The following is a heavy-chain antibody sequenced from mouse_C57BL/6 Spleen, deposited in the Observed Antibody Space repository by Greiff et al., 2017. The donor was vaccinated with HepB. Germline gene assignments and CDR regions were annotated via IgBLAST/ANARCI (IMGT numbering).Heavy chain of an antibody. CDR2: IYPGSGNT. CDR3: ARGLRYPFDY. Sequence: VQLQQSGAELVRPGASVKLSCKASGYTFTDYYINWVKQRPGQGLEWIARIYPGSGNTYYNEKFKGKATLTAEKSSSTAYMQLSSLTSEDSAVYFCARGLRYPFDYWGQGTTLTVSS. V-gene: IGHV1-76*01. D-gene: IGHD1-1*01. CDR1: GYTFTDYY. J-gene: IGHJ2*01.